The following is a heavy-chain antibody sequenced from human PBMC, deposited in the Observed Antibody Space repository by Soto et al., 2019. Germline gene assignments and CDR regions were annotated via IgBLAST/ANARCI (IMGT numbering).Heavy chain of an antibody. Sequence: QVQLVQSGAEVKKPGASVKVSWKASGYTFTSYYMHWVRQTPGQGLEWMGIINPSGGSTSYAQKFQGRVTMTRDTSTGTVYMELSSLRSEDTAVYYCARDNSEGIDYWGQGTLVTVSS. CDR1: GYTFTSYY. D-gene: IGHD1-20*01. CDR2: INPSGGST. V-gene: IGHV1-46*01. J-gene: IGHJ4*02. CDR3: ARDNSEGIDY.